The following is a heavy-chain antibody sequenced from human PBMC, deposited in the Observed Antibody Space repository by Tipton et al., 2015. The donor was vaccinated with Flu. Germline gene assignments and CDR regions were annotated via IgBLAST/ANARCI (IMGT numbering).Heavy chain of an antibody. J-gene: IGHJ4*02. D-gene: IGHD6-13*01. CDR2: IYPGDSDT. Sequence: VQLVQSGAEVKKPGESLKISCKASGYKFTTYWIGWVRQMPGKGLEWMGMIYPGDSDTRYSPSFQGQVTVSADKSISTAYLQWSSLKASDTAIYFCARRSAQGLYSSSWDDWGQGTLVTVSS. CDR1: GYKFTTYW. CDR3: ARRSAQGLYSSSWDD. V-gene: IGHV5-51*01.